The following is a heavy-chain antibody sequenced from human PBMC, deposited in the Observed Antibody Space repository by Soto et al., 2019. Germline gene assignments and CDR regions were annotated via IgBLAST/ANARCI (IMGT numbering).Heavy chain of an antibody. CDR1: GFRFSDYS. J-gene: IGHJ4*02. CDR3: ARDYNDFWRGLFDD. Sequence: GGSLRLSCAASGFRFSDYSMNWVRQAPGRGLEWVSYISSSSFTIHYADSVEGRFAISRDNAKNSLYLQMNSLRVEDTAVYYCARDYNDFWRGLFDDWGQGALVTVSS. D-gene: IGHD3-3*01. V-gene: IGHV3-48*01. CDR2: ISSSSFTI.